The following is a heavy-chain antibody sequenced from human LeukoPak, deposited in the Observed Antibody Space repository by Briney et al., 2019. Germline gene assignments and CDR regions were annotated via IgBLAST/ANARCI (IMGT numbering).Heavy chain of an antibody. D-gene: IGHD6-13*01. CDR3: ARVRPGTWFDY. V-gene: IGHV3-21*01. Sequence: GGSLTLSCAASGFTFSSYNMNWVRQAPGKGLEWVSSISPSSTYIYYADSVKGRFTISRDNAKNSLYLQMNSLRAEDTAVYYCARVRPGTWFDYWGQGTLVTVSS. CDR2: ISPSSTYI. CDR1: GFTFSSYN. J-gene: IGHJ4*02.